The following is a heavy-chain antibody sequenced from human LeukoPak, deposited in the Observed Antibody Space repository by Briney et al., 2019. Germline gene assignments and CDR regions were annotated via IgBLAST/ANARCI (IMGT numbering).Heavy chain of an antibody. CDR1: GFTFSGYA. Sequence: GGSLRLSCAASGFTFSGYAMHWVRQAPGKGLEWVAVISYDEFDKYYADSVRGRITVSRDNSKNTLYLQMNSLRVEDTAVYYCARGDVYFDYWGQGTLVTVSS. D-gene: IGHD2-21*02. CDR3: ARGDVYFDY. J-gene: IGHJ4*02. V-gene: IGHV3-30*04. CDR2: ISYDEFDK.